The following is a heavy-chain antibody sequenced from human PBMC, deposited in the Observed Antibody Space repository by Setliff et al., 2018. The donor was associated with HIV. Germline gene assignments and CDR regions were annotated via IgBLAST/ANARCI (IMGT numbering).Heavy chain of an antibody. D-gene: IGHD1-1*01. V-gene: IGHV4-34*01. CDR3: AIPRLWRDAFDI. CDR2: INHRGTT. Sequence: KPSETLSLTCGVYGGSFSGYYWTWIRQPPGKGLEWIGEINHRGTTNSNPSLKRRVTISVDTSKSQFSLRLSSVTAADTAVYYCAIPRLWRDAFDIWGQGAMVTVSS. J-gene: IGHJ3*02. CDR1: GGSFSGYY.